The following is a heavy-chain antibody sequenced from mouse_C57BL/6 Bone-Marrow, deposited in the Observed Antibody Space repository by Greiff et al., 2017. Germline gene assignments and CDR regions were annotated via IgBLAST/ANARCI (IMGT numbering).Heavy chain of an antibody. Sequence: VQLQPSGAELARPGASVKLSCKASGYTFTSYGISWVKQRTGQGLEWIGEIYPRSGNTYYNEKFKGKATLTADKYSSTAYMELRSLTSEDSAVYFCARANWDGYFDYWGQGTTLTVSS. J-gene: IGHJ2*01. V-gene: IGHV1-81*01. CDR2: IYPRSGNT. D-gene: IGHD4-1*01. CDR3: ARANWDGYFDY. CDR1: GYTFTSYG.